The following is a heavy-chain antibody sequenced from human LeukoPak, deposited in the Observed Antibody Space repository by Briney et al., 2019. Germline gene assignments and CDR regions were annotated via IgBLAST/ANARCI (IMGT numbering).Heavy chain of an antibody. CDR2: VYPKTGGT. V-gene: IGHV1-2*02. J-gene: IGHJ4*02. D-gene: IGHD3-16*01. Sequence: WASVKVSCKTSGYTFSDYYIHWVRQAPGQGLEWMGGVYPKTGGTNYAREFEGRVTMTRDTPISTAYMELSRLTSDDTAVYCCARDLSSYVISDDYWGQGTLVTVSS. CDR3: ARDLSSYVISDDY. CDR1: GYTFSDYY.